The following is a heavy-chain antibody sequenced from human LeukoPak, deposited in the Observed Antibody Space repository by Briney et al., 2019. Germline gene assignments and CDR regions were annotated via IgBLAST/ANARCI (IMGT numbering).Heavy chain of an antibody. V-gene: IGHV3-23*01. J-gene: IGHJ3*02. CDR2: ISGSGGST. CDR1: GYA. Sequence: PGGSLRLSCAASGYAMSWVRQAPGKGLEWVSAISGSGGSTYYADSVKGRFTISRDNSENTLYLQMNSLRAEDTAVYYCAKDTPAIVVGSGDDAFDIWGQGTMVTVSS. CDR3: AKDTPAIVVGSGDDAFDI. D-gene: IGHD3-22*01.